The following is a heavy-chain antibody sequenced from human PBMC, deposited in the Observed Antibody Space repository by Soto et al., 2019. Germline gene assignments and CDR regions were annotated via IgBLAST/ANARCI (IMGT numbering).Heavy chain of an antibody. V-gene: IGHV1-18*01. D-gene: IGHD1-1*01. J-gene: IGHJ4*02. CDR2: LSAHNGNT. CDR1: GYTFTIYV. Sequence: QVHLVQSGAEVKKPGASVKVSCKASGYTFTIYVITWVRQAPGQGLEWMGWLSAHNGNTDYAQKLQGRGIVTRDTSTSTAYMELRSLRSDDTAVYYCARGRYGDYWGQGALVTVSS. CDR3: ARGRYGDY.